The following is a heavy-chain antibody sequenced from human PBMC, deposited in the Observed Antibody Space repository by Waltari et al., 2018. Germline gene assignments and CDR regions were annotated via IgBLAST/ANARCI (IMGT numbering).Heavy chain of an antibody. D-gene: IGHD1-20*01. Sequence: QVQLQESGTGLGKPSDTLSLTCAVSGYSITSVYYLAWIRQPPGKGLEWIGSIYHRGSTYYNPSLKSRVTISVDTSKNQFSLKLSSVTAADTAVYYCARLTGTTTPWFDYWGQGTLVTVSS. J-gene: IGHJ4*02. CDR2: IYHRGST. V-gene: IGHV4-38-2*01. CDR3: ARLTGTTTPWFDY. CDR1: GYSITSVYY.